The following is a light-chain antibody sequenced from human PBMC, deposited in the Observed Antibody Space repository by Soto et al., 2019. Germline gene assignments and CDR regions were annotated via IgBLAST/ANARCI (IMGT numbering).Light chain of an antibody. Sequence: DIQMTQSPSSLSASLEDRVIITCRASQSISNHLNWYQQKPGKAPKLLIFAASSLQSGFLSRFSVRRAGPHFTRTLSSLLPEDFATYYCQQSYRSPPPVGQGPKVEIQ. V-gene: IGKV1-39*01. CDR3: QQSYRSPPP. J-gene: IGKJ1*01. CDR1: QSISNH. CDR2: AAS.